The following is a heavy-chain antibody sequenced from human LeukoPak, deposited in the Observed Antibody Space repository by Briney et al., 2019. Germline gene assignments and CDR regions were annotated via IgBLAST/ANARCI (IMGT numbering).Heavy chain of an antibody. CDR3: ARGVVIAPQTFDY. Sequence: SETLSLTCTVSGGSINSYYWSWIRQPPGKGLEWIGYIYYSGSTNYNPSLKSRVTISLDTSKNQFSLKLSSVTAADTAVYYCARGVVIAPQTFDYWGQGTLVTVSS. D-gene: IGHD2-21*01. CDR1: GGSINSYY. J-gene: IGHJ4*02. CDR2: IYYSGST. V-gene: IGHV4-59*01.